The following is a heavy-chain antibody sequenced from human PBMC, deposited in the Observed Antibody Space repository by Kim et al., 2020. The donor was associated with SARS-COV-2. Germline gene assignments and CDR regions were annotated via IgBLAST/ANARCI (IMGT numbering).Heavy chain of an antibody. D-gene: IGHD3-10*01. Sequence: ASVKVSCKASGYTFTSYFIQWVRQAPGQGLEWVGFIDPNSGRTLYAQNFQGRVTTTRDTSTSTVYMDLSSLTSDDTAVYYCTRNSASGFDYWGQGTLVTVSS. J-gene: IGHJ4*02. V-gene: IGHV1-46*01. CDR3: TRNSASGFDY. CDR2: IDPNSGRT. CDR1: GYTFTSYF.